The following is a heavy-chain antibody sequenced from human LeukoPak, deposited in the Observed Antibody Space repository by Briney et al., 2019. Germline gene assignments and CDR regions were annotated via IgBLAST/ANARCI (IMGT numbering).Heavy chain of an antibody. CDR2: ISSSSYI. CDR3: ARDMSGYSYGYVTGAFDI. D-gene: IGHD5-18*01. Sequence: GGSLRLSCAASGFTFSSYSMNWVRQAPGKGLEWVSSISSSSYIYYADSAKGRFTISRDNAKNSLYLQMNGLRAEDTAVYYCARDMSGYSYGYVTGAFDIWGQGTMVTVSS. J-gene: IGHJ3*02. CDR1: GFTFSSYS. V-gene: IGHV3-21*01.